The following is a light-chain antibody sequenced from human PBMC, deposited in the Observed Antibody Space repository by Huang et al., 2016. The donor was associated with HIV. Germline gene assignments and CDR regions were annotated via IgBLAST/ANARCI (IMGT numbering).Light chain of an antibody. CDR1: QSILYSSNNKNY. CDR3: QQYYSTPHT. J-gene: IGKJ2*01. CDR2: WAS. Sequence: DIVMTQSPDSLAVSLGERATINCKSSQSILYSSNNKNYLAGYQQKPGQPPKLLIYWASTRESGVPDRFSGSGSGTDFTLTISSLQAEDAAVYYCQQYYSTPHTFGQGTKLEIK. V-gene: IGKV4-1*01.